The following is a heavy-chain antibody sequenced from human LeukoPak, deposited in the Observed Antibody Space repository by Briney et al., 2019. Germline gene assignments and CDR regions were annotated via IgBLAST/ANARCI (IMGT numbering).Heavy chain of an antibody. CDR3: AKDWYYDSSGYYFDY. D-gene: IGHD3-22*01. Sequence: GGSLRLSCAASGFTFSSYGMHWVRQAPGKGLEWVAVIWYDGSNKYYADSVKVRFTISRDNSKNTLYLQMNSLRAEDTAVYYCAKDWYYDSSGYYFDYWGQGTLVTVSS. CDR1: GFTFSSYG. J-gene: IGHJ4*02. CDR2: IWYDGSNK. V-gene: IGHV3-33*06.